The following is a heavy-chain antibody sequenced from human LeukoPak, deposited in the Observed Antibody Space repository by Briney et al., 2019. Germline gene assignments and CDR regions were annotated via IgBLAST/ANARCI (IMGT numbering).Heavy chain of an antibody. J-gene: IGHJ4*02. CDR1: GGSISSYH. Sequence: PSETLSLTCTVSGGSISSYHWSWIRQPAGKGLEWIGRIYTSGNTNYNPSLKSRVTMSVDTSKNQFSLKLSSVTAADTAVYYCARDPRAGDFDYWGQGTLVTVSS. CDR2: IYTSGNT. V-gene: IGHV4-4*07. D-gene: IGHD3-10*01. CDR3: ARDPRAGDFDY.